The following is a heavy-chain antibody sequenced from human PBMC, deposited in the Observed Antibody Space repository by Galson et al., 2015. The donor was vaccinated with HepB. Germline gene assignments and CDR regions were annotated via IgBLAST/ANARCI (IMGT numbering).Heavy chain of an antibody. V-gene: IGHV3-7*03. J-gene: IGHJ4*02. CDR1: GFTFSSYW. CDR2: IKQDGSAK. CDR3: VRDFYGSGSYYSDY. Sequence: SLRLSCAASGFTFSSYWVGWVRQAPGKGLEWVANIKQDGSAKFYADSVKGRFTISRDNAENSLYLQMNSLRVEDTAVYYCVRDFYGSGSYYSDYWGQGTLVTVSS. D-gene: IGHD3-10*01.